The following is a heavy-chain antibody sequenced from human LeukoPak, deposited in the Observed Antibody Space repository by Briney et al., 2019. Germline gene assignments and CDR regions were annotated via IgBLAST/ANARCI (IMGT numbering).Heavy chain of an antibody. CDR2: IYYSGST. J-gene: IGHJ4*02. CDR1: GGSISSGDYY. CDR3: ARDRYSSSWYHDY. Sequence: SQTLSLTCTVSGGSISSGDYYWSWLRQPPGKGLEWIGYIYYSGSTYYNPSLKSRVTISVDTSKNQFSLKLSSVTAADTAVYYCARDRYSSSWYHDYWGQGTLVTVSS. D-gene: IGHD6-13*01. V-gene: IGHV4-30-4*01.